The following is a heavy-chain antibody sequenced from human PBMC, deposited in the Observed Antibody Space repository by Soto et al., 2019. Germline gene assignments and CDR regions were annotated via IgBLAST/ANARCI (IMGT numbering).Heavy chain of an antibody. CDR1: GGSISSGGYY. J-gene: IGHJ5*02. V-gene: IGHV4-31*03. CDR2: IYYSGST. CDR3: AGTCRGGACDGHAWFDP. D-gene: IGHD2-21*01. Sequence: QVQLQESGPGLVKPSQTLSLTCTVSGGSISSGGYYWSWIRQHPGKGLEWIGYIYYSGSTYYNPSLKSRVTISVDTSQNRFSLRLSSVTAADTAVYYCAGTCRGGACDGHAWFDPWGQGTLVTVSS.